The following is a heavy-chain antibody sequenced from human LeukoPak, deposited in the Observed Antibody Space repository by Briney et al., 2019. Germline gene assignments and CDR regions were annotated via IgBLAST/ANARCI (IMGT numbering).Heavy chain of an antibody. CDR3: VRGNFGPAQWFDP. V-gene: IGHV3-9*01. D-gene: IGHD3/OR15-3a*01. CDR2: ISWNSGST. J-gene: IGHJ5*02. Sequence: GRSLRLSCAPSLVTFDDYAMHWVRQVPGKGLEWGSGISWNSGSTGYAGSVKGRFTMSRDNTKNSLYLQMHSLTPDDTALYYCVRGNFGPAQWFDPWGQGTLVTVSS. CDR1: LVTFDDYA.